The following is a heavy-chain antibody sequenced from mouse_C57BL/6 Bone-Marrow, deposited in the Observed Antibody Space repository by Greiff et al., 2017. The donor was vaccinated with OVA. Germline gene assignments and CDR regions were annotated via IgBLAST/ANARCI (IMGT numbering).Heavy chain of an antibody. Sequence: QVQLKESGPELVKPGASVKISCKASGYAFSSSWMNWVKQRPGKGLEWIGRIYPGDGATNYNGKFKGKATLTADKSSSTAYMQLSSLTSEDSAVYFCAREGFITTVPFAYWGQGTLVTVSA. CDR3: AREGFITTVPFAY. CDR2: IYPGDGAT. CDR1: GYAFSSSW. J-gene: IGHJ3*01. D-gene: IGHD1-1*01. V-gene: IGHV1-82*01.